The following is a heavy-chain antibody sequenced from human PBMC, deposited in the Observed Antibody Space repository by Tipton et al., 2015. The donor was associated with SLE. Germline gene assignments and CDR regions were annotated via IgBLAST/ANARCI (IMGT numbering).Heavy chain of an antibody. Sequence: TLSLTCTVSGGSISGSSYYWGWIRQPPGKGLEWIGSIYYSGSTYYNPSLKSRVTISVDTSKNQFSLKLSSVTAADTAVYYCARKGYCSSTSCLAWFDPWGQGTLVTVSS. V-gene: IGHV4-39*07. CDR2: IYYSGST. CDR3: ARKGYCSSTSCLAWFDP. D-gene: IGHD2-2*01. J-gene: IGHJ5*02. CDR1: GGSISGSSYY.